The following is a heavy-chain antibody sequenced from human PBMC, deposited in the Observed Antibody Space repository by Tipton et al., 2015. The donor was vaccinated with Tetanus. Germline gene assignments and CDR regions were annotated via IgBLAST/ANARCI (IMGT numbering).Heavy chain of an antibody. CDR2: ISNSGGT. J-gene: IGHJ4*02. Sequence: TLSLTCTVSGGSVRSGDYQWNWIRQSPGKGLEWLAYISNSGGTNSNYDLKSRITISQDTSKNQFSLSPTSVTAADTAVYYFARANYNFAKKGPFDSWGQGTQVIVSS. CDR1: GGSVRSGDYQ. V-gene: IGHV4-61*08. CDR3: ARANYNFAKKGPFDS. D-gene: IGHD3-3*01.